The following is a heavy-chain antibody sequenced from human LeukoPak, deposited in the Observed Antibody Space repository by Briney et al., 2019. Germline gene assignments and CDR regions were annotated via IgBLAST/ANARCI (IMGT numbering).Heavy chain of an antibody. CDR1: GFTFSSYG. J-gene: IGHJ4*02. V-gene: IGHV3-30*18. CDR2: ISYDGSNK. CDR3: AKTTGGGDCLDY. D-gene: IGHD2-21*01. Sequence: PGRSLRLSCAASGFTFSSYGMHWVRQAPGKGLEWVTLISYDGSNKYYADSVKGRFTISRDNSKNTLYLQMSSLRAEDTAVYYCAKTTGGGDCLDYWGQGTLVTVSS.